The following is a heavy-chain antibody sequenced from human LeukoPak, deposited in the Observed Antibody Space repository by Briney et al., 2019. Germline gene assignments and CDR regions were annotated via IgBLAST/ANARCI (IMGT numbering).Heavy chain of an antibody. J-gene: IGHJ4*02. D-gene: IGHD3-10*01. CDR3: ARAGWIITSGIDY. V-gene: IGHV4-4*07. CDR2: LYPGVSS. Sequence: SETLSLTCTVSGGPIYSYYWSWLRQTAGKGLEWIGRLYPGVSSDYNPSLKSRVTMSVDTSKNQFALKLSAVTAADTAVYYCARAGWIITSGIDYWGQGALVTVSS. CDR1: GGPIYSYY.